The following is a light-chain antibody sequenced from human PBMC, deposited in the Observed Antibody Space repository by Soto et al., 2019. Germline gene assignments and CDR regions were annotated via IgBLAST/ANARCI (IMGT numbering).Light chain of an antibody. Sequence: QSALTQPASVSGSPGQSITISCTGTSSDIGGYNFVSWYQQHPGKAPKLMIYEVNNRPSGVSNRFSGPKSGNTASLTISGLQAEDEADYYCSSYTTSTTTVFGGGTKLTVL. CDR3: SSYTTSTTTV. CDR2: EVN. CDR1: SSDIGGYNF. J-gene: IGLJ2*01. V-gene: IGLV2-14*01.